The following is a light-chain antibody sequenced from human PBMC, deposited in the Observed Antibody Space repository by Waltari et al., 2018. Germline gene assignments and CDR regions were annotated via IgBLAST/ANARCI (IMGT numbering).Light chain of an antibody. CDR1: QGIGRW. J-gene: IGKJ1*01. CDR2: KAS. CDR3: QEYDSQWS. Sequence: DIQLTQSPSTLSASVGDRVTLTCRASQGIGRWLAWYQKKPGKTPDLLIYKASILERGVPSRFSGSGSGTEFTLTITGLQPLDVATYYCQEYDSQWSFGQGTKVEIK. V-gene: IGKV1-5*03.